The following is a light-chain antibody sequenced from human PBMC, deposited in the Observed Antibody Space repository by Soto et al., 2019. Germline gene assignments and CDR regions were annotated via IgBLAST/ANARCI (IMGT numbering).Light chain of an antibody. CDR1: SGDIGSYNR. J-gene: IGLJ1*01. Sequence: QSVLTQPASVSGSPGQSITISCTGTSGDIGSYNRVSWYQQHPGKAPKLIIYEVTDRPSGVSNRFSGSKSGNAASLTISGLQAEDEAEYYCISYTGSSTSYVFGTGTKVTVL. V-gene: IGLV2-14*01. CDR2: EVT. CDR3: ISYTGSSTSYV.